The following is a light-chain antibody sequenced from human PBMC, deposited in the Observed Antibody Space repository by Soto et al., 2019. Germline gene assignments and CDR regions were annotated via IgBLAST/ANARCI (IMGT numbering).Light chain of an antibody. CDR2: EVT. J-gene: IGLJ1*01. CDR3: SSYTSSSTLV. CDR1: SSDVGTYNL. V-gene: IGLV2-14*02. Sequence: QSALAQPASVSGSPEQSITISCTGTSSDVGTYNLVSWYQQHPGKAPKLIIYEVTERPSGVSNRFSGSKSGNTASLTISGLQAEDEADYYCSSYTSSSTLVFGTGTKVTVL.